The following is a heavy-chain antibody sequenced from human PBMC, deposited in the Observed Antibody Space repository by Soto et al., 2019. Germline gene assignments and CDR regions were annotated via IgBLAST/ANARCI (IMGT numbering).Heavy chain of an antibody. CDR1: GGSISSSNW. CDR2: IYHSGST. CDR3: AGQAGASYYDSSGYYADAFDI. D-gene: IGHD3-22*01. Sequence: PSETLSLTCAVSGGSISSSNWWSWVRQPPGKGLEWIGEIYHSGSTNYNPSLKSRVTISVDKSKNQFSLKLSSVTAADTAVYYCAGQAGASYYDSSGYYADAFDIWGQGTMVTVSS. J-gene: IGHJ3*02. V-gene: IGHV4-4*02.